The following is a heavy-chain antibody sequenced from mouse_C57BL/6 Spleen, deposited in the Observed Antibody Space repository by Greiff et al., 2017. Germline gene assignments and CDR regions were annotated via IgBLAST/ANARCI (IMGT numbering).Heavy chain of an antibody. V-gene: IGHV1-53*01. CDR2: INPSNGGT. CDR3: ARGEVYYYGSSPFAY. J-gene: IGHJ3*01. D-gene: IGHD1-1*01. CDR1: GYTFTSYW. Sequence: QVQLQQSGTELVKPGASVKLSCKASGYTFTSYWMHWVKQRPGQGLEWIGNINPSNGGTNYNEKFKSKATLTVDKSSSTAYMQLSSLTSEDSAVYYCARGEVYYYGSSPFAYWGQGTLVTVSA.